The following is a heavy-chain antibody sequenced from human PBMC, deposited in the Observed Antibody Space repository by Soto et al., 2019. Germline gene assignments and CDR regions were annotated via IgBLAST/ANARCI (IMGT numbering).Heavy chain of an antibody. J-gene: IGHJ4*02. Sequence: LSLTCTVSGGSISSSSYYWGWIRQPPGKGLEWIGSIYYSGGTYYNPSLKSRVTISVDTSKNQFSLKLSSVTAADTAVYYCATINQPLYGGNFFDYWGQGTLVTVSS. CDR3: ATINQPLYGGNFFDY. CDR2: IYYSGGT. D-gene: IGHD4-17*01. CDR1: GGSISSSSYY. V-gene: IGHV4-39*01.